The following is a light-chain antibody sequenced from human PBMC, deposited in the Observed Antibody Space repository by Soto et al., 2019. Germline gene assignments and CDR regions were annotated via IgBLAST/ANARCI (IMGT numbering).Light chain of an antibody. V-gene: IGKV3-20*01. Sequence: EIVLTQSPGTLSLSPGEKVTLTCRASQAVTDYYFAWYQQKPGQAPRLLIFGTFNRATGIPDRFSATGSGTDFTLTISTLEPEDFAVYYCQQYGTSPYTFGLGTQLEIK. J-gene: IGKJ2*01. CDR3: QQYGTSPYT. CDR1: QAVTDYY. CDR2: GTF.